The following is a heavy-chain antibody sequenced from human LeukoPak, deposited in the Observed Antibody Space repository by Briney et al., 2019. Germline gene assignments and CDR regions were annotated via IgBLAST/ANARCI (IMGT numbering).Heavy chain of an antibody. D-gene: IGHD4-11*01. CDR3: ARNLGQTWGTVTTDLWYFDH. Sequence: PSETLSLTCTVSGASIITTNYYWGWLRQPPGKGLEWTGSISYSGNDYYNPSLRSRLSISMDASKNQFSLKVRSVTAADTAVYYCARNLGQTWGTVTTDLWYFDHWGQGTLVPVSS. J-gene: IGHJ4*02. V-gene: IGHV4-39*01. CDR1: GASIITTNYY. CDR2: ISYSGND.